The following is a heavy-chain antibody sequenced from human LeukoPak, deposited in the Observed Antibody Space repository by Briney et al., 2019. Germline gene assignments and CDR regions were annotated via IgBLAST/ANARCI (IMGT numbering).Heavy chain of an antibody. D-gene: IGHD3-22*01. CDR2: INPNSGGT. Sequence: ASVKVSCKASGYTFTGYYMHWVRQAPGQGLEWMGRINPNSGGTNYAQKFQGRVTMTRDTSISTAYMELSRLRSDDTAVYYCARGAPHYYDSSGPADYWGQGILVTVSS. CDR1: GYTFTGYY. J-gene: IGHJ4*02. CDR3: ARGAPHYYDSSGPADY. V-gene: IGHV1-2*06.